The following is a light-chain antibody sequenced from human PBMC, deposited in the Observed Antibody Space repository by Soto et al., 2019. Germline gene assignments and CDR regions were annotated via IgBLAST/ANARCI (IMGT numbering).Light chain of an antibody. V-gene: IGLV2-14*01. CDR3: TSYTTSSTRV. J-gene: IGLJ1*01. CDR2: EVS. CDR1: SSDVGAYNR. Sequence: QSALTQPASVSGSPGQSITISCTGTSSDVGAYNRVSWYQQHSGKAPKLMIYEVSNRPSGVSNRFSGSKSGNTASLIISGLQAEDEADYYCTSYTTSSTRVFGTGTKLTVL.